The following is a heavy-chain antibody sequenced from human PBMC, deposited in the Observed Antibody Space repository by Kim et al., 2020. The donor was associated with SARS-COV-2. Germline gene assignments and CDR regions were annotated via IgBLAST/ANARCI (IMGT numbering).Heavy chain of an antibody. V-gene: IGHV3-23*01. Sequence: GGSLRLSCAASEFTFSNYAMNWVRQAPGKGLEWVSAVSGSGSRAYYADSVKGRFTISRDNSKNTLYLQMISLRAEDTAIYYCAKDVRVFISGGYDYWGQGTLVTVSS. CDR2: VSGSGSRA. J-gene: IGHJ4*02. CDR3: AKDVRVFISGGYDY. D-gene: IGHD1-20*01. CDR1: EFTFSNYA.